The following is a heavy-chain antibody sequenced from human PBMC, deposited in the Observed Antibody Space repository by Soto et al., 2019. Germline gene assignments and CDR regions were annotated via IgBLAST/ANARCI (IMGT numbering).Heavy chain of an antibody. CDR3: ARRGTGYYYYGMDV. Sequence: GGSLRLSCAASGFTFSSYAMHWVRQAPGKGLEWVAVISYDGSNKYYADSVKGRFTISRDNSKNTLYLQMNSLRAEDSAVYYCARRGTGYYYYGMDVWGQGTTVTVSS. CDR2: ISYDGSNK. D-gene: IGHD7-27*01. CDR1: GFTFSSYA. V-gene: IGHV3-30-3*01. J-gene: IGHJ6*02.